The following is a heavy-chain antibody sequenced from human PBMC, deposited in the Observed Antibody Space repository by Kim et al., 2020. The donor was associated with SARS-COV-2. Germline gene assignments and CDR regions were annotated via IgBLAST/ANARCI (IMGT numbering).Heavy chain of an antibody. J-gene: IGHJ4*02. CDR3: ARGETERRTPDY. CDR2: ISSNGGST. V-gene: IGHV3-64*01. D-gene: IGHD1-1*01. Sequence: GGSLRLSCAASGFTFSSYAMHWVRQAPGKGLEYVSAISSNGGSTYYANSVKGRFTISRDNSKNTLYLQMGSLRAEDMAVYYCARGETERRTPDYWGQGTLVTVSS. CDR1: GFTFSSYA.